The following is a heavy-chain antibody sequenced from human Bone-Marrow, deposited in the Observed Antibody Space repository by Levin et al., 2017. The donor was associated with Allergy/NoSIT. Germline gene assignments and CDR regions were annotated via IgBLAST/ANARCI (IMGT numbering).Heavy chain of an antibody. V-gene: IGHV4-59*12. D-gene: IGHD3-10*01. CDR2: ISYSGST. CDR1: GGSISRYF. J-gene: IGHJ4*02. CDR3: ARHYGSGTYPLDY. Sequence: PSETLSLTCTVSGGSISRYFWSWIRQPPGKGLEWIGYISYSGSTIYNPSLKSRITLSVDMSKNQFSLKMSSVTAADTAVYYCARHYGSGTYPLDYWGQGILVTVSS.